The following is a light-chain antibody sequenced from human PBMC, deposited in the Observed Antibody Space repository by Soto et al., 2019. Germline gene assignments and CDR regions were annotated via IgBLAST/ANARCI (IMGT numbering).Light chain of an antibody. Sequence: EIVLTQSPGTLSLSPGERATLSCRASQSVSSGYLAWYQQKPGQAPRLLIYGASSRATGIPARFSGSGSGTDFILTLSRLEPEDCAVYYCQQYGSSLFTFGQGTKLEI. CDR2: GAS. V-gene: IGKV3-20*01. J-gene: IGKJ2*01. CDR3: QQYGSSLFT. CDR1: QSVSSGY.